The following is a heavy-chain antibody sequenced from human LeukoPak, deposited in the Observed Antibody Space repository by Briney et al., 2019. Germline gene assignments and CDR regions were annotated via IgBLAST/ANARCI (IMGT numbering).Heavy chain of an antibody. CDR2: ISGSGGST. CDR3: AKNTMIVVVIPFDY. CDR1: GFTFSGYA. Sequence: GSLRLSCAVSGFTFSGYAMSWVRQAPGKGLEWGSAISGSGGSTYYADSVKGRFTISRDNSKNTLYLQMNSLRAEDTAVYYCAKNTMIVVVIPFDYWGQGTLVTVSS. J-gene: IGHJ4*02. D-gene: IGHD3-22*01. V-gene: IGHV3-23*01.